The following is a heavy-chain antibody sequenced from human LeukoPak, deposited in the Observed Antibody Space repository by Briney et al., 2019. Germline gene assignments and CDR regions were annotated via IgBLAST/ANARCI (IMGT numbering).Heavy chain of an antibody. J-gene: IGHJ4*02. V-gene: IGHV3-11*01. Sequence: GESLRLSCTASGFNFYNAWMSWIRQAPGKELEWVSYISSSGSTIYYADSVKGRFTISRDNAKNSLYLQMNSLRAEDTAVYYCARGQGAFYYGSGSYIPNWGQGTLVTVSS. D-gene: IGHD3-10*01. CDR3: ARGQGAFYYGSGSYIPN. CDR1: GFNFYNAW. CDR2: ISSSGSTI.